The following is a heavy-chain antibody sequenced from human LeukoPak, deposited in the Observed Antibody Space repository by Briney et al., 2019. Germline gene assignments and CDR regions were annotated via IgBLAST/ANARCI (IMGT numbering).Heavy chain of an antibody. D-gene: IGHD1-26*01. Sequence: PSETLSLTCTVSGGSISSYYWSWIRQPPGKGLEWIGYIYYSGSTNYNPSLKSRVTISVDTSKNQFSLKLSSVTAADTAVYYCARAREGDFDYWGQGTLVTVSS. V-gene: IGHV4-59*01. CDR1: GGSISSYY. CDR2: IYYSGST. J-gene: IGHJ4*02. CDR3: ARAREGDFDY.